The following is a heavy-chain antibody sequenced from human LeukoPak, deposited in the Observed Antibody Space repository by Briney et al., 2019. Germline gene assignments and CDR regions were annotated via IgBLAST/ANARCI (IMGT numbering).Heavy chain of an antibody. CDR1: GFTVSSNY. V-gene: IGHV3-53*01. CDR3: ARDRWFGELNNCYYYYGMDV. Sequence: GGSLRLSCAASGFTVSSNYMSWVRQAPGKGLEWVSVIYSGGSTYYADSVKGRFTISRDNSKNTLYLQMNSLRAEDTAVYYCARDRWFGELNNCYYYYGMDVWGQGTTVTVSS. CDR2: IYSGGST. J-gene: IGHJ6*02. D-gene: IGHD3-10*01.